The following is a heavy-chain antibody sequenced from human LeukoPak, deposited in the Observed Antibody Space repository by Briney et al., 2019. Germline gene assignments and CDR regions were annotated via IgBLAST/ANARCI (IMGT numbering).Heavy chain of an antibody. J-gene: IGHJ3*01. D-gene: IGHD2-2*02. V-gene: IGHV3-48*01. Sequence: GGSLRLSCAASGCTFSSYSMNWVRQAPGKGLEWVSYISSSSSTIYYADSVKGRFTISRDNAKNSLYLQMNSLRADDTAVYYCAMKAVPRPRLYDAFDFWGQGTVVTVSS. CDR2: ISSSSSTI. CDR1: GCTFSSYS. CDR3: AMKAVPRPRLYDAFDF.